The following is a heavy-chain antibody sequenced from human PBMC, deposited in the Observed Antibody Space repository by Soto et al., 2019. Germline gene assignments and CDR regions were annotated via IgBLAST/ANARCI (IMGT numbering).Heavy chain of an antibody. V-gene: IGHV3-53*01. J-gene: IGHJ4*02. D-gene: IGHD2-2*02. CDR3: ATYTSLDY. CDR1: RFTVSNNY. CDR2: IYSGGST. Sequence: GGSLRLSCAASRFTVSNNYMSWVRQAPGKGLEWVSLIYSGGSTFYAGSVKGRFTISRDNSKNTLFLQMNSLRAEDTAVYFCATYTSLDYWGQGTLVTVSS.